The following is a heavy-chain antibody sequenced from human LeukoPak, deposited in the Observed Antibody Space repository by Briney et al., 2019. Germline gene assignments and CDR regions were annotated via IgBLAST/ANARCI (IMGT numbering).Heavy chain of an antibody. CDR3: ARDYYVMSPGDY. V-gene: IGHV4-59*12. CDR2: IYYSGST. CDR1: GGSISSYY. Sequence: SETLSLTCTVSGGSISSYYWSWIRQPPGKGLEWIGYIYYSGSTNYNPSLKSRVTISVDTSKNQFSLKLSSVTAADTAVYYCARDYYVMSPGDYWGQGTLVTVSS. J-gene: IGHJ4*02. D-gene: IGHD3-10*02.